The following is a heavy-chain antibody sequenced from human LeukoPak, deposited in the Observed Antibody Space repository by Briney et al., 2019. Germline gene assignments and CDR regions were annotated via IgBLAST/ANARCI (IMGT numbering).Heavy chain of an antibody. D-gene: IGHD2-21*02. CDR2: ISYDGSNK. CDR1: GFTFSSNG. V-gene: IGHV3-30*03. Sequence: GGSLRLSCAASGFTFSSNGMHWVRQAPGKGLEWVATISYDGSNKYFADSVKGRFTISRDNSKNTLYLQMNSLRVEDTAVYYCARDASGSVVVTASWFDPWGQGTLVTVSS. CDR3: ARDASGSVVVTASWFDP. J-gene: IGHJ5*02.